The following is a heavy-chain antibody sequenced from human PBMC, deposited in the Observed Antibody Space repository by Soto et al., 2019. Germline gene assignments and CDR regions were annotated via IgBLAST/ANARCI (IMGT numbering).Heavy chain of an antibody. CDR1: GYTFTSYG. CDR2: ISAYNGNT. D-gene: IGHD3-22*01. V-gene: IGHV1-18*04. Sequence: ASVKVSCTASGYTFTSYGISWVRQAPGQGLEWMGWISAYNGNTNYAQKLQGRVTMTTDTSTSTAYMELRSLRSDDTAVYYCAGVITTDLDYYCMDVWRQVSTVTGSS. CDR3: AGVITTDLDYYCMDV. J-gene: IGHJ6*01.